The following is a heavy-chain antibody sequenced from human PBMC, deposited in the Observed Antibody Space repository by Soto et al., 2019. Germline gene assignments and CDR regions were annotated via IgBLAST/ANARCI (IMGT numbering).Heavy chain of an antibody. CDR1: GFTFSAYS. CDR3: ARDRRIAAAADFYFDS. V-gene: IGHV3-48*01. J-gene: IGHJ4*02. Sequence: EVQLVESGGGLVQPGGSLRLSCAASGFTFSAYSMNWVRQAPGKGLEWVSDISSRTNTIYYADSVQGRFTISRDDAKNSLYLQMDSLRAEDTAVYYCARDRRIAAAADFYFDSWGQGTLVTVSS. D-gene: IGHD6-13*01. CDR2: ISSRTNTI.